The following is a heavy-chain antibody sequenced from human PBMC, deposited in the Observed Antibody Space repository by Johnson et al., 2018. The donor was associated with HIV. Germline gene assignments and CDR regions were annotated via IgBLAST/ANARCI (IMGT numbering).Heavy chain of an antibody. J-gene: IGHJ3*02. Sequence: VQLVGSGGGLVRPGGSLRLSCAASGFTFDDFGMSWVRQAPGKGLEWVSGINWNGGSTGYADSVKGRFTISRDNAKNSLYLQMNSLRAEDTALYYCARGFSSGYNDAFDIWGQGTMVTVSS. CDR2: INWNGGST. V-gene: IGHV3-20*04. D-gene: IGHD3-22*01. CDR1: GFTFDDFG. CDR3: ARGFSSGYNDAFDI.